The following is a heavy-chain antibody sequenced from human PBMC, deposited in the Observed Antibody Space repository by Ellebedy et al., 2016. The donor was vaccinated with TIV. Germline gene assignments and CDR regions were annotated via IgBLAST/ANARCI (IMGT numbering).Heavy chain of an antibody. J-gene: IGHJ3*02. CDR2: IYPGDSDT. CDR1: GYSFTSYW. Sequence: GESLKISCKGSGYSFTSYWIGWVRQMPGKGLEWMGIIYPGDSDTRYSPSFQGQVTISADKSISTAYLQWSSLKASDTAMYYCARHSPEGSGYYRDGAFDIWGQGTMVTVSS. CDR3: ARHSPEGSGYYRDGAFDI. D-gene: IGHD3-22*01. V-gene: IGHV5-51*01.